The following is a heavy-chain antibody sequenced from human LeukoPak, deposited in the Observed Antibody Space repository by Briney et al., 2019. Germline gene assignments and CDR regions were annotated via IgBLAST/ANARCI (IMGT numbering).Heavy chain of an antibody. J-gene: IGHJ6*04. CDR2: INHSGST. D-gene: IGHD2-2*01. Sequence: SETLSLTCAVYGGSFSGYYWSWIRQPPGKGLEWIGEINHSGSTNYNPSLKSRVTISVDTSKNQFSLKLSSVTAADTAVYYCARVRDDCSSTSCYLLLDVWGKGTTVTISS. V-gene: IGHV4-34*01. CDR1: GGSFSGYY. CDR3: ARVRDDCSSTSCYLLLDV.